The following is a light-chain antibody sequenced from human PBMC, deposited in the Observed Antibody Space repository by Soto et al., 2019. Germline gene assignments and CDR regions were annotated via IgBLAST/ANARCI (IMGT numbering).Light chain of an antibody. V-gene: IGKV1-39*01. J-gene: IGKJ1*01. CDR2: AAS. Sequence: DIQMTQSPSSLSASVGDRVTITCRASQSISSYLNCYQQKPGKAPKLLIYAASSLQSGVPSRFSGSGSGTDFTLTISSLQPEDFATYYCQQSYSTPFVTFGQGTKVEIK. CDR1: QSISSY. CDR3: QQSYSTPFVT.